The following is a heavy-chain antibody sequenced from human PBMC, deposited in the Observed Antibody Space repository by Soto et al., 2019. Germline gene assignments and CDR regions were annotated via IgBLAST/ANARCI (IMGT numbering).Heavy chain of an antibody. D-gene: IGHD2-15*01. CDR2: IYYSGST. CDR1: GGYISSSSYY. Sequence: SETLSLTCTVSGGYISSSSYYWGWIRQPPGKGLEWIGSIYYSGSTYYNPSLKSRVTISVDTSKNQFSLKLSSVTAADTAVYYCARPVVVVAATPGWFDPWGQGTLVTVSS. J-gene: IGHJ5*02. V-gene: IGHV4-39*01. CDR3: ARPVVVVAATPGWFDP.